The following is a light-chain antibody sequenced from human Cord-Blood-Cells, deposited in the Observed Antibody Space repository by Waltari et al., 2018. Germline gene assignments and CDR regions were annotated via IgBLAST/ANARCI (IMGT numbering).Light chain of an antibody. CDR2: SNN. Sequence: QSVLTQPPSASGTPGQRVTISCSGSSSNIGSNTVNWYQQLPGTAPKLLSYSNNQRPSGVPDGFSGSKSGPSASLAISGLQSEDEADYYCAAWDDSLNGPVFGGGTKLTVL. CDR1: SSNIGSNT. CDR3: AAWDDSLNGPV. V-gene: IGLV1-44*01. J-gene: IGLJ2*01.